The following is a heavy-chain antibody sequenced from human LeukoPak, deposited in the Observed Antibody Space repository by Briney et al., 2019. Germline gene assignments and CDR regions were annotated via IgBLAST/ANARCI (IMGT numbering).Heavy chain of an antibody. CDR3: ARDQGSILVVRTTSWYFDL. J-gene: IGHJ2*01. CDR2: INQDGSEM. D-gene: IGHD2-2*01. Sequence: PGGPLRLSCAASGFTFSNNWRSWCRQAPGKGLEWLANINQDGSEMYYVDSVKGRFTISRDNGKNSLYLQINSLRADDTAVYYCARDQGSILVVRTTSWYFDLWGRGTLVTVSS. CDR1: GFTFSNNW. V-gene: IGHV3-7*01.